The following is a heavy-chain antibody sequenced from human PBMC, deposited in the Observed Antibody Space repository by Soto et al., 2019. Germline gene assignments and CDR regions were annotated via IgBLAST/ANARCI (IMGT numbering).Heavy chain of an antibody. V-gene: IGHV4-59*01. Sequence: SEILSLTCPVSGGSIISYYWSWIRQPPGKGLEWLGYIYHSGSTNYSPSLKSRVTISVDTSKNQFSLKLSSATAADTAVYYCARVGVATSHFDYWGQGTLVTVSS. J-gene: IGHJ4*02. CDR2: IYHSGST. CDR3: ARVGVATSHFDY. CDR1: GGSIISYY. D-gene: IGHD5-12*01.